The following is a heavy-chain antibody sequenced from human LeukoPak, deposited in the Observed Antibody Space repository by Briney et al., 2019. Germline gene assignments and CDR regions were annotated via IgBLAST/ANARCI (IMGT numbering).Heavy chain of an antibody. J-gene: IGHJ5*02. V-gene: IGHV3-15*01. CDR3: SRRHDYGDFLNWFDP. Sequence: PGGSLRLSCAASVVSFTNACMTWVRQAPGKGREWGGHVKSNVEGGTTDYAASVKGRFTISRDDSKSTLYLQMNSLKTEDTAVYYCSRRHDYGDFLNWFDPWGQGTLVTVSS. CDR2: VKSNVEGGTT. CDR1: VVSFTNAC. D-gene: IGHD4-17*01.